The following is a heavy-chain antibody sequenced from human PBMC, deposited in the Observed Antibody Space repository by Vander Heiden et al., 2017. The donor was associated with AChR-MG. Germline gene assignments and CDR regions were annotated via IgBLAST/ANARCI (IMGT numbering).Heavy chain of an antibody. CDR2: IIPILGIA. Sequence: QVQLVQSGAEVKKPGSSVKVSCKASGGTFRSYPITWVRQAPGQGLEWMGRIIPILGIANYAQKFQGRVTITADKSTSTAYMELSSLRSEDTAVYYCARDQGYCSGGSCYSYYYGMDVWGQGTTVTVSS. CDR1: GGTFRSYP. CDR3: ARDQGYCSGGSCYSYYYGMDV. J-gene: IGHJ6*02. V-gene: IGHV1-69*04. D-gene: IGHD2-15*01.